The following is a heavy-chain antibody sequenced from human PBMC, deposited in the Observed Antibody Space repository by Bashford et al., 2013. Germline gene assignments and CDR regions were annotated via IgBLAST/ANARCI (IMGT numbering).Heavy chain of an antibody. CDR1: GYTFNSYW. CDR3: ARQHGSGSHRYAFDI. D-gene: IGHD3-10*01. Sequence: ESLKISCKGSGYTFNSYWIGWVRQMPGKGLESMGIIFTGDSDTRYSPSLEGQVTISADKSISTAYLQWSSLKASDTAMYYCARQHGSGSHRYAFDIWGQGTMVTVSS. V-gene: IGHV5-51*01. CDR2: IFTGDSDT. J-gene: IGHJ3*02.